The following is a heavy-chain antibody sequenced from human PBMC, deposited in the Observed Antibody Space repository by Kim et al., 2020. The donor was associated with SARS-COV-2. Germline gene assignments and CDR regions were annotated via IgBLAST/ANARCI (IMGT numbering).Heavy chain of an antibody. V-gene: IGHV3-30*18. J-gene: IGHJ6*03. CDR1: GFTFSSYG. D-gene: IGHD2-2*02. CDR3: AKCGTPAAILRYYYYYM. Sequence: GGSLRLSCAASGFTFSSYGMHWVRQAPGKGLEWVAVISYDGSNKYYADSVKGRFTISRDNSKNTLYLQMNSLRAEDTAVYYCAKCGTPAAILRYYYYYM. CDR2: ISYDGSNK.